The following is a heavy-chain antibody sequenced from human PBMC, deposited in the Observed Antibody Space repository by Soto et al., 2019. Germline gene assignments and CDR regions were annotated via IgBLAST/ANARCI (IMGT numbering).Heavy chain of an antibody. D-gene: IGHD3-22*01. CDR1: GGTFSSYA. CDR3: AREYNYYDSSGPSFAFDI. CDR2: IIPIFGTA. V-gene: IGHV1-69*06. J-gene: IGHJ3*02. Sequence: SVKVSCKASGGTFSSYAISWVRQAPGQGLEWMGGIIPIFGTANYAQKFQGRVTITADKSTSTAYMELSSLRSEDTAVYYCAREYNYYDSSGPSFAFDIWGQGTLVTVSS.